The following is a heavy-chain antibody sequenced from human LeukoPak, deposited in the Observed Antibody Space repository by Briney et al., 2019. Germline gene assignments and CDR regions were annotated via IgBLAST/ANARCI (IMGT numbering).Heavy chain of an antibody. J-gene: IGHJ4*02. V-gene: IGHV4-59*08. CDR3: ATMPSGYGSGEGYFDY. CDR1: GGSMNSYD. CDR2: IYYSGRT. Sequence: ASETLSLTCTISGGSMNSYDWSWVRQPPGREPEWIGYIYYSGRTKYNSSLKSRVTMSMDKSKNQFSLRLRSVTAADTAVYYCATMPSGYGSGEGYFDYWGQGTLVTVSS. D-gene: IGHD3-10*01.